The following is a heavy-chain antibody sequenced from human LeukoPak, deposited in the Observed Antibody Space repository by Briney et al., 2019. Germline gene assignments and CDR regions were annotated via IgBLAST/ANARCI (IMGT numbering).Heavy chain of an antibody. J-gene: IGHJ5*02. CDR1: GFTLSSAY. V-gene: IGHV3-15*01. CDR2: KNKTNGGTT. CDR3: TTAIVGVTTWFDP. Sequence: GGSLRLSCAASGFTLSSAYMSWVRQAPGKGLEWVGRKNKTNGGTTDYAAPVKGRFTISRDDSKNTLYLQMNSLKTEDTAVYYCTTAIVGVTTWFDPWGQGTLVTVSS. D-gene: IGHD1-26*01.